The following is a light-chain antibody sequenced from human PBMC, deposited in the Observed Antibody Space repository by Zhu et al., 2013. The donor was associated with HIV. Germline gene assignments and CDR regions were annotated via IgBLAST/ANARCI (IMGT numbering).Light chain of an antibody. CDR2: DAT. V-gene: IGKV3-20*01. J-gene: IGKJ5*01. CDR3: QQFNSYPPIT. Sequence: DIVLTQSPGILSLSPGDRATLSCRASQNIRSSTFLAWYQQKRGQAPRLLIYDATSRATGIPDRFSGSGSGTDFTLSISRLEPEDFATYYCQQFNSYPPITFGQGTRLEIK. CDR1: QNIRSSTF.